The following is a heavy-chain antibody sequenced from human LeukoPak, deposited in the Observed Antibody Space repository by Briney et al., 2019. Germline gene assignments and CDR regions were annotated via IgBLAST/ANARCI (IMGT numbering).Heavy chain of an antibody. J-gene: IGHJ5*02. V-gene: IGHV4-4*07. CDR1: GFSISSYY. D-gene: IGHD4-17*01. Sequence: PSETLSLTCTVSGFSISSYYWSWIRQPAGKGLEWIGRIYTSGSTNYNPSLKSRVTMSVDTSKNQFSLKLSSVTAADTAVYYCARELFLGDYGDYGWFDPWGQGTLVTVSS. CDR2: IYTSGST. CDR3: ARELFLGDYGDYGWFDP.